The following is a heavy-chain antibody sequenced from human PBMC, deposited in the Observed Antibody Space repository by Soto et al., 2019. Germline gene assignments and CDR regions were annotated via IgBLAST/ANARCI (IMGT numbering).Heavy chain of an antibody. D-gene: IGHD3-9*01. V-gene: IGHV3-23*01. Sequence: PGGSLRLSCAASGFTVSSNYMSWVRQAPGKGLEWVSGIGGSGSNTYYADSVKGRFTISRDNSKNTLFLQMNSLRAEDTAEYYCARVVRYFDTPYGMDVWGQGTTVTVSS. J-gene: IGHJ6*02. CDR1: GFTVSSNY. CDR2: IGGSGSNT. CDR3: ARVVRYFDTPYGMDV.